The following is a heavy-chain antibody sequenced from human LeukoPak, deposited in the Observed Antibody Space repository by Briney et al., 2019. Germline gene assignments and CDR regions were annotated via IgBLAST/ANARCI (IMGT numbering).Heavy chain of an antibody. Sequence: AGGSLRLSCTVSEFSISGRDMTWGRQAPGKGLEWVSYISSTATSIYYADSVKGRFTVSRDNAKNSLYLQMNSLRAEDTAVYYCARDVTYHGGDWFDPWGQGTLVTVSS. D-gene: IGHD4-23*01. CDR3: ARDVTYHGGDWFDP. J-gene: IGHJ5*02. V-gene: IGHV3-48*03. CDR2: ISSTATSI. CDR1: EFSISGRD.